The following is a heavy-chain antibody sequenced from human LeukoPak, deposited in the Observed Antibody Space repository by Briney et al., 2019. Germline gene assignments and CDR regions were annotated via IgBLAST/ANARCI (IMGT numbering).Heavy chain of an antibody. J-gene: IGHJ5*02. CDR3: ARGRSWYGGVWFDP. V-gene: IGHV4-34*01. D-gene: IGHD6-13*01. CDR1: GGSFSVYY. Sequence: SETLSLTCVVYGGSFSVYYWSWIRQPPGKGLEWIGEINHSGSTNYNPSLKSRVTISVDTSKNQFSLKLSSVTAADTAVYYCARGRSWYGGVWFDPWGQGTLVTVSS. CDR2: INHSGST.